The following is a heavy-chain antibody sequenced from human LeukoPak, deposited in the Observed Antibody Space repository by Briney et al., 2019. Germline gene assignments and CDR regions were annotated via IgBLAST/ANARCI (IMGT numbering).Heavy chain of an antibody. CDR1: GCPFTSYG. V-gene: IGHV1-18*01. CDR2: ISCYNGNT. J-gene: IGHJ4*02. Sequence: ASVEVSFKASGCPFTSYGISWVGRAPGQGGGWVGWISCYNGNTNYPQKLQGRVTMTTDTSTSTAYMELRSLRSDDTAVYYCARDQLPSMVRGVTDYWGQGTLVTASS. D-gene: IGHD3-10*01. CDR3: ARDQLPSMVRGVTDY.